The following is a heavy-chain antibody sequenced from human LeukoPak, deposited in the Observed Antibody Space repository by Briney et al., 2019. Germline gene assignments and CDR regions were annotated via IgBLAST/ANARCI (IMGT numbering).Heavy chain of an antibody. J-gene: IGHJ4*02. CDR3: ARQLGYCSDGTCYFDY. Sequence: GGSLRLSCAVSGFTFSSYAMSWVRQAPGKGLEWVSAISNSGGSTYYADSVKGRFTISRDNSKNTLYLQMSSLRAEDTAVYYCARQLGYCSDGTCYFDYWGQGTLVTVSS. CDR2: ISNSGGST. V-gene: IGHV3-23*01. D-gene: IGHD2-15*01. CDR1: GFTFSSYA.